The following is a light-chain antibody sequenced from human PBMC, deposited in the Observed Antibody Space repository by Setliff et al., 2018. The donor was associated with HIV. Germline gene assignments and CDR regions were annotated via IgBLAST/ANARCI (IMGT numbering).Light chain of an antibody. J-gene: IGLJ2*01. CDR3: SSYTRTTSL. CDR2: EVS. Sequence: QSVLTQPASVSGSLGYSITISCSGTSSDVGGHNYVSWYQQHPGKAPKLIIYEVSNRPSGVSNRFSGSKSGNTASLTISGLQAEDEADYFCSSYTRTTSLFGGGTKATVL. V-gene: IGLV2-14*01. CDR1: SSDVGGHNY.